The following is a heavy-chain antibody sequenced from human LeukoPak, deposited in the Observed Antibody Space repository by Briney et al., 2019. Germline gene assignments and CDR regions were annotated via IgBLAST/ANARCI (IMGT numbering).Heavy chain of an antibody. D-gene: IGHD3-9*01. Sequence: TSETLSLTCAVSGYSISSGYYWGWIRQPPGKGLEWIGSIYHSGSTYYNPSLKRRVTISVDTSKNQFSLKLSSVTAADTAVYYCASSGGVLRYFDWLHTNFDYWGQGTLVTVSS. V-gene: IGHV4-38-2*01. CDR2: IYHSGST. CDR3: ASSGGVLRYFDWLHTNFDY. CDR1: GYSISSGYY. J-gene: IGHJ4*02.